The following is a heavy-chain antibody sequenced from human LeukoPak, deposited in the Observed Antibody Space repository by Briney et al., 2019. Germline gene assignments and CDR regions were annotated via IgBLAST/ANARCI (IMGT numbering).Heavy chain of an antibody. CDR3: ARVVPNWRVRRLGRYYYGMDV. J-gene: IGHJ6*02. D-gene: IGHD6-6*01. CDR1: GYTFTSYD. Sequence: ASVKVSCKASGYTFTSYDINWVRQATGQGLEWMGWMNPNSGNTGYAQKFQGRVTMTRNTSISTVYMELSSLRSEDTAVYYCARVVPNWRVRRLGRYYYGMDVWGQGTTVTVSS. CDR2: MNPNSGNT. V-gene: IGHV1-8*01.